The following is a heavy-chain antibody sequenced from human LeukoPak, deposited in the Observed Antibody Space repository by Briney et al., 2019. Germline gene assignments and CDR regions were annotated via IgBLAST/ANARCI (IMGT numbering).Heavy chain of an antibody. V-gene: IGHV4-59*08. Sequence: SETLSLTCTVSGGSISSYYWSWIRQPPGKGLEWIGYIYYSGSTNYNPSLKSRVTISVDTSKNQFSLKLSSVTAADTAVYYGARHLNSDYCDFWSGPAYYYGMDVWGQGTTVTVSS. CDR2: IYYSGST. D-gene: IGHD3-3*01. J-gene: IGHJ6*02. CDR3: ARHLNSDYCDFWSGPAYYYGMDV. CDR1: GGSISSYY.